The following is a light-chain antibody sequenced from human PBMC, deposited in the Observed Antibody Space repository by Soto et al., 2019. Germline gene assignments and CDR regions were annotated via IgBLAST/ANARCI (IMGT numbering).Light chain of an antibody. J-gene: IGKJ1*01. CDR1: QSISSW. V-gene: IGKV1-5*03. Sequence: DIQMTQSPSTLSASVGDRVTITSRASQSISSWLAWYQQKPGKAPKLLIYKASTLKSGVPSRFSGSGSGTEFTLTINSLQPDDFATYYCQQYNSYSPTFGQGTKVDI. CDR3: QQYNSYSPT. CDR2: KAS.